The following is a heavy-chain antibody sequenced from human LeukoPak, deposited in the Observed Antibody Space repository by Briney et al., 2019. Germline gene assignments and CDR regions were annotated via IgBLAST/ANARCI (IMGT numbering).Heavy chain of an antibody. CDR3: ARDFMGVSTA. J-gene: IGHJ4*02. V-gene: IGHV3-21*01. Sequence: GGSLRLSCAASGFTFSSYSMNWVRQAPGKGLEWVSSISSDSNYIYYADSVKGRFTISRDNAKNSLYLQMNSLRAEDTAMYYCARDFMGVSTAWGQGTLVTVSS. CDR1: GFTFSSYS. CDR2: ISSDSNYI. D-gene: IGHD3-16*01.